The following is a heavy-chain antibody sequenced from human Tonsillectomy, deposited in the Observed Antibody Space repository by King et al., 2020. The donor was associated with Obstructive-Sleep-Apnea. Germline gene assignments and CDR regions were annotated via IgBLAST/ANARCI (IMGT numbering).Heavy chain of an antibody. CDR2: MNPNSGNT. D-gene: IGHD3-16*01. V-gene: IGHV1-8*01. CDR1: GYTFTSYD. CDR3: ARRGWGGGCDYYYGMDV. Sequence: QLVQSGAEVKKPGASVKVPCKASGYTFTSYDINWVRQATGQGLEWMGWMNPNSGNTGYAQKFQGRVTMTRNTSISTAYMELSSLRSEDTAVYYCARRGWGGGCDYYYGMDVWGQGTTVTVSS. J-gene: IGHJ6*02.